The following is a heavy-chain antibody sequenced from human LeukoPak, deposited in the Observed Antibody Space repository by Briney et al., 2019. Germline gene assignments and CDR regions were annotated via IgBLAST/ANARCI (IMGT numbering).Heavy chain of an antibody. V-gene: IGHV1-24*01. CDR1: GHTLTELS. CDR2: FDPEDGET. CDR3: ATGIPYYDYVWGSYRWGFDY. Sequence: ASVKVSCKVSGHTLTELSMHWVRQAPGKGLEWMGGFDPEDGETIYAQKFQGRVTMTEDTSTDTAYMELSSLRSEDTAVYYCATGIPYYDYVWGSYRWGFDYWGQGTLVTVSS. J-gene: IGHJ4*02. D-gene: IGHD3-16*02.